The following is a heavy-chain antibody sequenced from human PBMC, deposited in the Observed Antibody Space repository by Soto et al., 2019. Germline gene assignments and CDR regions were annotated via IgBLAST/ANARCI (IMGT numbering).Heavy chain of an antibody. CDR2: IRQDGSET. Sequence: PGGSLRLSCAASGFILSSYWMTWVRQAPGKGLEWVASIRQDGSETQHVDSVKGRFTISRDNAKNSLSLQLNSLKVEDTAMYYCARVLRAAGDAFDIWGLGTMVTVSS. CDR1: GFILSSYW. CDR3: ARVLRAAGDAFDI. D-gene: IGHD6-13*01. J-gene: IGHJ3*02. V-gene: IGHV3-7*03.